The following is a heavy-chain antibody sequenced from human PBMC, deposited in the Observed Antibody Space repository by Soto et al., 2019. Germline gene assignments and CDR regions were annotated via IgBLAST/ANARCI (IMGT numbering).Heavy chain of an antibody. Sequence: QVQLVESGGGVVQPGRSLRLSCTAPGFTLSSYGMHWVRQAPGKGLEWVAVISNDGSYSNYADSVKGRFTISRDNSQNTLYLQIDSLIPEDTAVYYCATARRLPLIGSWGPGTLVTVSS. J-gene: IGHJ5*02. CDR3: ATARRLPLIGS. CDR2: ISNDGSYS. CDR1: GFTLSSYG. D-gene: IGHD2-21*01. V-gene: IGHV3-30*03.